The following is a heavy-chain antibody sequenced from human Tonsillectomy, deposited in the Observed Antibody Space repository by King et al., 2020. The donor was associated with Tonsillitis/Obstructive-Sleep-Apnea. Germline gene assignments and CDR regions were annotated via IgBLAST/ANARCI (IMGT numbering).Heavy chain of an antibody. D-gene: IGHD3-9*01. CDR1: GGSITSGGNY. J-gene: IGHJ4*02. CDR3: ARVTGKVPIFDN. Sequence: VPLQELGPGLVKPSQTLSLTCTVSGGSITSGGNYWSWIRQHPGKGLEWIGHIYHSGNNYYNPSLKSRITMSVDASENQFSLKLTSVTAADTAVYYCARVTGKVPIFDNWGQGTLVTVSS. CDR2: IYHSGNN. V-gene: IGHV4-31*03.